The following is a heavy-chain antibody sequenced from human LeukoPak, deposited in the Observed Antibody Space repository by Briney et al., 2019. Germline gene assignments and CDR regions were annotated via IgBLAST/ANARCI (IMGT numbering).Heavy chain of an antibody. CDR1: GLTLSMNY. CDR3: ASENYGRDSYFDY. CDR2: LHSGGRT. Sequence: GGSLRRSCAASGLTLSMNYMNWVRQAPGKGLEWVSVLHSGGRTYYADSVKGRFAISRDDSKNTLHLQMHSLRVEDTAVYYCASENYGRDSYFDYWGQGTLVTVSS. V-gene: IGHV3-66*01. J-gene: IGHJ4*02. D-gene: IGHD4-17*01.